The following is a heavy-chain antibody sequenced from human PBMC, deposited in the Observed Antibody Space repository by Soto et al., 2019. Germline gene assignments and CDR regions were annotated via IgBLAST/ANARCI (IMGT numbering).Heavy chain of an antibody. J-gene: IGHJ5*01. V-gene: IGHV3-23*05. D-gene: IGHD1-26*01. CDR2: IDSDGTDT. CDR3: AKGRLAVGSDWFDS. Sequence: GSLRLSCEASGFTFYTYAMIWGRQAPGKGLEWVTAIDSDGTDTYYADFVKGRFTVSRDNSKNTLYLQMRSLTAEDTALYYCAKGRLAVGSDWFDSWGPGTLVTVSS. CDR1: GFTFYTYA.